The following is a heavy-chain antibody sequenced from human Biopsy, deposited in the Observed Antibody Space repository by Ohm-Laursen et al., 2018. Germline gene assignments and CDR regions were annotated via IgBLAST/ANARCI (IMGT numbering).Heavy chain of an antibody. Sequence: SDTLSLTCTVSGGSISDSTYHWGWIRQSPGKGLEWIGNIYYSGNTDYSPSLKSRVTISVDTSNNQSSLKLRSVTAADTAVYYCARQVGFWSGYVDYWGQGTLVAVSS. CDR1: GGSISDSTYH. CDR3: ARQVGFWSGYVDY. CDR2: IYYSGNT. V-gene: IGHV4-39*01. D-gene: IGHD3-3*01. J-gene: IGHJ4*02.